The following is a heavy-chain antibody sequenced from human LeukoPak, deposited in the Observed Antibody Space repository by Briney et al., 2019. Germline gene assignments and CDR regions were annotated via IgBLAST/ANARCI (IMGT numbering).Heavy chain of an antibody. J-gene: IGHJ6*03. CDR2: IYPGDSDT. D-gene: IGHD3-22*01. V-gene: IGHV5-51*01. CDR1: GYSFTTSW. Sequence: GESLKISCKGSGYSFTTSWIGWVRQMPGKGLEWMGIIYPGDSDTRYSPSFQGQVTISADKSISTAYLQWSSLKASDTAMYYCARTNYYSDSSGYYYYMDVWGKGTTVTVSS. CDR3: ARTNYYSDSSGYYYYMDV.